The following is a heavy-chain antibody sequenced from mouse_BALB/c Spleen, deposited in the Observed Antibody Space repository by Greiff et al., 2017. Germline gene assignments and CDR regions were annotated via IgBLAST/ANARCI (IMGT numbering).Heavy chain of an antibody. Sequence: QVQLQQPGAELVKPGASVKLSCTASGYTFTSYYMYWVKQRPGQGLEWIGGINPSNGGTNFNEKFKSKATLTVDKSSGTAYMQLSSLTSEDSAVYYCTRSRNSQYYAMDYWGQGTTVTVSS. J-gene: IGHJ4*01. CDR3: TRSRNSQYYAMDY. CDR2: INPSNGGT. CDR1: GYTFTSYY. V-gene: IGHV1S81*02. D-gene: IGHD2-1*01.